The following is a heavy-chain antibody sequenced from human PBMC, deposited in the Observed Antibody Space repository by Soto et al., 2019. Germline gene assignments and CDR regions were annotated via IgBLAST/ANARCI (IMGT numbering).Heavy chain of an antibody. CDR3: ASLRLTGYSYGHGVDY. CDR1: GGSFSGYY. D-gene: IGHD5-18*01. V-gene: IGHV4-34*01. CDR2: INHSGGT. J-gene: IGHJ4*02. Sequence: SETLSLTCAVYGGSFSGYYWSWIRQPPGKGLEWIGEINHSGGTNYNPSLKSRVTISVDTSKNQFSLKLSSVTAADTAVYYCASLRLTGYSYGHGVDYWGQGTLVTVSS.